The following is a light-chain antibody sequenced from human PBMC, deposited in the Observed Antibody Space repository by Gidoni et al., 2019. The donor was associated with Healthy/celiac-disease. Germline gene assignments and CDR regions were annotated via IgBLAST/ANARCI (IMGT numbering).Light chain of an antibody. Sequence: DLPMTQSPSSLSASVGDRVTSTCQARQDISNYLNWYQQKPGKAPKLLIYDESNLETGVPSRFSGSGSGTDFNFTISSLQPEDIATYYCQQYDNLPLTFGGGTKVEIK. CDR3: QQYDNLPLT. J-gene: IGKJ4*02. CDR1: QDISNY. V-gene: IGKV1-33*01. CDR2: DES.